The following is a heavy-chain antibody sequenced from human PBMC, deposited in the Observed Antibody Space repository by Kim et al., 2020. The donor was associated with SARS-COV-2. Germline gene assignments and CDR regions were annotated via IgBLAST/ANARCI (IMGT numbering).Heavy chain of an antibody. J-gene: IGHJ6*03. Sequence: SQTLSLTCAISGDSVSSNSAAWNWIRQSPSRGLEWLGRTYYRSKWYNDYAVSVKSRITINPDTSKNQFSLQLNSVTPEDTAVYYCARLGFWSGYYTQNYYYYYMDVWGKGTTVTVSS. V-gene: IGHV6-1*01. CDR3: ARLGFWSGYYTQNYYYYYMDV. D-gene: IGHD3-3*01. CDR1: GDSVSSNSAA. CDR2: TYYRSKWYN.